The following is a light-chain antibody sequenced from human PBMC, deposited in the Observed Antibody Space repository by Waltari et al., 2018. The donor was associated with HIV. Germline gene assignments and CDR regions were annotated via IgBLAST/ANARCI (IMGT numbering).Light chain of an antibody. CDR1: SSDVGGFSY. Sequence: QSALTQPASVSGYPGQSLPISCTGSSSDVGGFSYVSWYQQHPGKAPRLMIYDVSTRPSGVSARFSGSKSGDTASLTISGLQAEDEADYYCESYTSTSVWVFGGGTRLTVL. V-gene: IGLV2-14*03. CDR3: ESYTSTSVWV. CDR2: DVS. J-gene: IGLJ3*02.